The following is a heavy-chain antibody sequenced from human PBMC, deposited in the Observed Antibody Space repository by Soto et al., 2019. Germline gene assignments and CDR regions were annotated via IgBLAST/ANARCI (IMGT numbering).Heavy chain of an antibody. CDR2: IYPGDSDT. J-gene: IGHJ5*02. V-gene: IGHV5-51*01. CDR3: APDFAVAGIRGWFVH. Sequence: GESLKISCKGSGYSFTSYWIGWVRQMPGKGLEGMGIIYPGDSDTRYSPSFQGQVTISADKSISTAYLQWSSMRASPPALSYCAPDFAVAGIRGWFVHWRQGALLKVST. D-gene: IGHD6-19*01. CDR1: GYSFTSYW.